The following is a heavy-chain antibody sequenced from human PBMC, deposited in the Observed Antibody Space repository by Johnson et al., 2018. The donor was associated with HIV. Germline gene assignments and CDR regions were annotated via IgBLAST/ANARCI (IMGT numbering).Heavy chain of an antibody. D-gene: IGHD6-6*01. CDR1: GFTVSSNY. J-gene: IGHJ3*02. CDR2: IYSGGST. V-gene: IGHV3-66*01. Sequence: VQLVESGGGLVQPGGSLRLSCAASGFTVSSNYMSWVRQAPGKGLEWVSVIYSGGSTYYADSVKGRFTISRDNSKNTLYLQMNSLRAEDTAVYYCARDYDLAARPVAFDSWGQGAMVTVSS. CDR3: ARDYDLAARPVAFDS.